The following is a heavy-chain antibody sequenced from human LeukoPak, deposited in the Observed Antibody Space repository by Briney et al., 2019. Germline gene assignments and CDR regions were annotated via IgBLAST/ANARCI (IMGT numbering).Heavy chain of an antibody. CDR2: IYYSGST. CDR1: GGSISSDY. D-gene: IGHD3-10*01. CDR3: ARVSSMVRGIRGAFDI. V-gene: IGHV4-59*12. J-gene: IGHJ3*02. Sequence: SETLSLTCTVSGGSISSDYWSWIRQPPGKGLEWIGYIYYSGSTNYNPSLKSRVTISVDTSKNQFSLKLSSVTAADTAVYYCARVSSMVRGIRGAFDIWGQGTMVTVSS.